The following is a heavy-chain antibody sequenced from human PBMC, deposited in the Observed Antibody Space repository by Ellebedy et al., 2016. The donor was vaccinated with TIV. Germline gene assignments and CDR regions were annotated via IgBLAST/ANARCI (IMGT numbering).Heavy chain of an antibody. V-gene: IGHV3-23*01. CDR2: ISSTGSRT. CDR1: GFTFSSYA. CDR3: AKDPPSDY. Sequence: PGGSLRLSCAASGFTFSSYAMSWVRQAPGKGLEWVSTISSTGSRTHYADSVKGRFTISRDNSKNTLYLQMNSLRAEDTAVYYCAKDPPSDYWGQGTLVTVSS. J-gene: IGHJ4*02.